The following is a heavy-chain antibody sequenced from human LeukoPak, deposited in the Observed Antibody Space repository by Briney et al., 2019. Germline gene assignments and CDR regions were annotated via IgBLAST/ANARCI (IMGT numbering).Heavy chain of an antibody. J-gene: IGHJ5*02. D-gene: IGHD6-19*01. V-gene: IGHV1-69*05. CDR2: IIPIFGTA. Sequence: ASVKVSCKXSGGTFSSYAISWVRQAPGQGLERMGGIIPIFGTANYAQKFQGRVTITTDESTSTAYMELSSLRSEDTAVYYCARTKAVAGTVDWFDPWGQGTLVTVSS. CDR3: ARTKAVAGTVDWFDP. CDR1: GGTFSSYA.